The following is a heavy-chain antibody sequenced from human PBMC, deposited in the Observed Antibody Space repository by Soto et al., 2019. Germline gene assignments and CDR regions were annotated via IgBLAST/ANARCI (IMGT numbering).Heavy chain of an antibody. Sequence: QVQLVQSGAEVKKPGASVKVSCKASGYTFTSYDINWVRQATGQGLEWMGWMNPNSGNTGYAQKFQGRVTMTRNTSISTAYMELSSLRSEDTAVYYCAWGQQLVPGEVWGELWSFDYYYYGMDVWGQGTTVTVSS. J-gene: IGHJ6*02. CDR1: GYTFTSYD. V-gene: IGHV1-8*01. CDR2: MNPNSGNT. D-gene: IGHD6-13*01. CDR3: AWGQQLVPGEVWGELWSFDYYYYGMDV.